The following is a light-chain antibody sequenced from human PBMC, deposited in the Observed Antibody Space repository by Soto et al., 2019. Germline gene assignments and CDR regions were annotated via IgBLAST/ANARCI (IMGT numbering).Light chain of an antibody. V-gene: IGKV3-20*01. CDR1: QSGSSSY. J-gene: IGKJ4*01. CDR3: QQYNNWPLT. Sequence: IVLTQSPGTVSLSPGERATLSCRASQSGSSSYLAWYQQRPGQAPRLLIFGASTRATGIPDRFSGSGSGTDFTLTISRLEPEDSAVYFCQQYNNWPLTFGGGTKVEIK. CDR2: GAS.